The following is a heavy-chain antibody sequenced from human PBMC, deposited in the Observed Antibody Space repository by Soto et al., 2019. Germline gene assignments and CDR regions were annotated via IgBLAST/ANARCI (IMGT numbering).Heavy chain of an antibody. CDR3: ARQEQLVYYYFDY. CDR1: GDSISSSSYY. Sequence: QLQLQESGPGLVKPSETLSLTCTVSGDSISSSSYYWGWIRQPPGKGLEWIGNIYYSGSTYYNPSLKGQVTISVDTSKNQFSLKLSSVPAADTAVYFCARQEQLVYYYFDYWGQGTLFTVSS. V-gene: IGHV4-39*01. J-gene: IGHJ4*02. CDR2: IYYSGST. D-gene: IGHD6-6*01.